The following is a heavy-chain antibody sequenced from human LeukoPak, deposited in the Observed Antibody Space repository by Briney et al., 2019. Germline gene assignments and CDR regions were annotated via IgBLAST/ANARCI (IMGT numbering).Heavy chain of an antibody. CDR2: ISGDGDGT. D-gene: IGHD2/OR15-2a*01. CDR3: SRTFHAFDPTFVY. CDR1: GFTFSSYE. J-gene: IGHJ4*02. V-gene: IGHV3-23*01. Sequence: GGSLRLSCAASGFTFSSYEMNWVRQAPGKGLEWVSNISGDGDGTHYADSVKGRFTISRDNSKNTLYLQMNRLRDGDTAVYFCSRTFHAFDPTFVYRGQASLLTVSS.